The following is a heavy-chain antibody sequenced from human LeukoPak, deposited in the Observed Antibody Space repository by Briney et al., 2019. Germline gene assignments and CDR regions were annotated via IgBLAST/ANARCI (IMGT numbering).Heavy chain of an antibody. V-gene: IGHV3-21*01. CDR1: GFTFSSYS. D-gene: IGHD2-2*01. J-gene: IGHJ6*03. CDR3: ARVRGGYCSSTSCYAPLGYMDV. Sequence: GGSLRLSCAASGFTFSSYSMNWVRQAPGKGLEWVSSISSTSSYIYYADSVKGRFTISRDNAKNSLYLQMNSLRAEDTAVYYCARVRGGYCSSTSCYAPLGYMDVWGKGTPVTVSS. CDR2: ISSTSSYI.